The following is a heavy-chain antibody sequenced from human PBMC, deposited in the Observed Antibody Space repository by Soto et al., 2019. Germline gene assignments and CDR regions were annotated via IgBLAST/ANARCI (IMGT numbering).Heavy chain of an antibody. CDR1: GGSISSDY. D-gene: IGHD2-15*01. CDR3: ARALRGVVVVAAREMDV. CDR2: IYYAGST. Sequence: QVQLQESGPGLVKPSETLSLTCSVSGGSISSDYWSWIRQPPGKGLEWIGYIYYAGSTNYNPSLKSRVNISVDAAKNQFSLNLTSVTAADTAVYYCARALRGVVVVAAREMDVWGQGTKVIVSS. V-gene: IGHV4-59*01. J-gene: IGHJ6*02.